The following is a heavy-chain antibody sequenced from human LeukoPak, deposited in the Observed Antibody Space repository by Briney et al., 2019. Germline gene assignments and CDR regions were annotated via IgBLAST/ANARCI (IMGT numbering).Heavy chain of an antibody. CDR1: GFTFSSYA. CDR3: ARDQGYCTNGVCYTYYYYGMDV. J-gene: IGHJ6*02. V-gene: IGHV3-30-3*01. D-gene: IGHD2-8*01. CDR2: ISYDGSNK. Sequence: GGSLRLSCAASGFTFSSYAMHWVRQAPGKGLEWVAVISYDGSNKYYADSVKGRFTISRDNSKNTLYLQMNSLRAGDTAVYYCARDQGYCTNGVCYTYYYYGMDVWGQGTTVTVSS.